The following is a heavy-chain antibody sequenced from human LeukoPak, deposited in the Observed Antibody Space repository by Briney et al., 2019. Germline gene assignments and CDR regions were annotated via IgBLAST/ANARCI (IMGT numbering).Heavy chain of an antibody. CDR3: ARGSKSYGDYIRSRIHYFDY. J-gene: IGHJ4*02. V-gene: IGHV3-30*03. Sequence: PGGSLRLSCAASGFTFSSYGMHWVRQAPGKGLEWVALISYDGSNKYYVDSVKGRFTISRDNSKNTLYLQMNSLRAEDTAVYYCARGSKSYGDYIRSRIHYFDYWGQGTLVTVSS. CDR1: GFTFSSYG. CDR2: ISYDGSNK. D-gene: IGHD4-17*01.